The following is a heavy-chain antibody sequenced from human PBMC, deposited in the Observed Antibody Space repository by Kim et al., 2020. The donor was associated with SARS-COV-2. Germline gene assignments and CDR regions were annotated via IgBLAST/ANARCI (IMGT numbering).Heavy chain of an antibody. CDR3: ARDVGMSTFGADWFDP. V-gene: IGHV3-33*01. CDR1: GFTFSSYG. CDR2: IRYDGSNK. D-gene: IGHD3-16*01. Sequence: GGSLRLSCAASGFTFSSYGMHWVRQAPGKGLEWVAVIRYDGSNKYYADSVKGRFTISRDNSKNTLYLQMNSLRAEDTAVYYCARDVGMSTFGADWFDPWGQGTLVTVSS. J-gene: IGHJ5*02.